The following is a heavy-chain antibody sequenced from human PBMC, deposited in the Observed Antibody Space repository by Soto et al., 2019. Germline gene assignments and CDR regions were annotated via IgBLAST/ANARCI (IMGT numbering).Heavy chain of an antibody. CDR2: LFGSGERL. V-gene: IGHV3-23*01. Sequence: GGSLRLSCAASGFTLSTYAMSWVRQAPGEGLEWVAGLFGSGERLSDSASGKGRFPIATANSNNMLALVMNSLIAEYPAVYYFSNGRQPPVRRPTDHGGSRTLVTVFS. D-gene: IGHD3-10*01. CDR3: SNGRQPPVRRPTDH. CDR1: GFTLSTYA. J-gene: IGHJ4*02.